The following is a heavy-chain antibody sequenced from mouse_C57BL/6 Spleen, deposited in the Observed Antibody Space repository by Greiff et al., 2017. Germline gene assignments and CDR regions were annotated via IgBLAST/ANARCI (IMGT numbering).Heavy chain of an antibody. D-gene: IGHD1-1*01. V-gene: IGHV1-50*01. CDR3: ARHYYGSSYRGAMDY. J-gene: IGHJ4*01. Sequence: VQLQQPGAELVKPGASVKLSCKASGYTFTGYWMQWVKQRPGQGLEWIGEIDPSDSYTNYNQKFKGKATLTVDTSSSTAYMQLSSLTSEDSAVYYCARHYYGSSYRGAMDYWGQGTSVTVSS. CDR1: GYTFTGYW. CDR2: IDPSDSYT.